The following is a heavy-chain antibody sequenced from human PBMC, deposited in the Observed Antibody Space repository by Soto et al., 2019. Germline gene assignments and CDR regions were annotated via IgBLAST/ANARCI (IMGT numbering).Heavy chain of an antibody. D-gene: IGHD4-4*01. J-gene: IGHJ4*02. CDR3: VNSTRRANYDSFD. V-gene: IGHV3-64D*06. Sequence: GGSLRLSCSASGFTFSSFSMHWVRQSPGKGLEYVSHMSSDGGRIYYADSVKGRFTISRDNSKNMLYLQMSSLRPDDSAVYYCVNSTRRANYDSFDWGQGIQVTVSS. CDR2: MSSDGGRI. CDR1: GFTFSSFS.